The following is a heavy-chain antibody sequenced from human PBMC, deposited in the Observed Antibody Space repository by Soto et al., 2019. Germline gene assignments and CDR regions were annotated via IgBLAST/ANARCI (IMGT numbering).Heavy chain of an antibody. CDR1: GGSISSSSYY. Sequence: SETLSLTCTVSGGSISSSSYYWGWIRQPPGKGLEWIGSIYYSGSTYYNPSLKSRVTISVDTSKNQFSLQLNSVTPEDTAVYYCARDRPYSSGWRVNNWFDPWGQGTLVTVSS. CDR2: IYYSGST. J-gene: IGHJ5*02. V-gene: IGHV4-39*02. CDR3: ARDRPYSSGWRVNNWFDP. D-gene: IGHD6-19*01.